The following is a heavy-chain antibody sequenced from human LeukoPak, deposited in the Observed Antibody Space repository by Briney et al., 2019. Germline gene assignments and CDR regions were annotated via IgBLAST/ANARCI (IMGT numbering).Heavy chain of an antibody. Sequence: PGGSLRLSCAASGFTFSSYGMSWVRQVPGKGLEWVSAISGSGGSTYYADSVKGRFTISRDNSKNTLYLQMNSLRAEDTAVYYCAKGRDTAMVPLDYWGQGTLVTVSS. D-gene: IGHD5-18*01. J-gene: IGHJ4*02. CDR3: AKGRDTAMVPLDY. CDR2: ISGSGGST. CDR1: GFTFSSYG. V-gene: IGHV3-23*01.